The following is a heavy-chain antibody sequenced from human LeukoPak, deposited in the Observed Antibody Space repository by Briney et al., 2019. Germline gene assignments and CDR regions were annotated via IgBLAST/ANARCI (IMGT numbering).Heavy chain of an antibody. CDR3: AKGVRVCSSTSCLPLKYYYYGMDV. D-gene: IGHD2-2*01. CDR2: ISGSGGST. J-gene: IGHJ6*02. Sequence: PGGPLRLSCAASGFTFSSYAMSWVRQAPGKGLEWVSAISGSGGSTYYADSVKGRFTISRDNSKNTLYLQMNSLRAEDTAVYYCAKGVRVCSSTSCLPLKYYYYGMDVWGQGTTVTVSS. CDR1: GFTFSSYA. V-gene: IGHV3-23*01.